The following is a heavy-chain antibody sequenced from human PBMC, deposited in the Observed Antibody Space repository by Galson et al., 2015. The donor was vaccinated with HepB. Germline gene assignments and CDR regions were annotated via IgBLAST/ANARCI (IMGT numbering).Heavy chain of an antibody. CDR3: ASLCTSLFITTDY. J-gene: IGHJ4*02. CDR2: ISSSSSTI. Sequence: SLRLSCAASGFTFSSYSMNWVRQAPGKGLEWVSYISSSSSTIYYADSVKGRFTISRDNAKNSLYLQMNSLRAEDTAVYYCASLCTSLFITTDYWGQGTLVTVSS. V-gene: IGHV3-48*01. CDR1: GFTFSSYS. D-gene: IGHD2-2*01.